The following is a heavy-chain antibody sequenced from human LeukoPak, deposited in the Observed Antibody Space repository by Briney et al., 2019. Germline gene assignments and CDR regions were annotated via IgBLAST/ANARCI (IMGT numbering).Heavy chain of an antibody. CDR2: IIPIFGTA. CDR3: ARYSSSWYGYYYYYMDV. D-gene: IGHD6-13*01. J-gene: IGHJ6*03. V-gene: IGHV1-69*06. CDR1: GYTFTSYA. Sequence: SVKVSCKASGYTFTSYAISWVRQAPGQGLEWMGGIIPIFGTANYAQKFQGRATITADKSTSTAYMELSSLRSEDTAVYYCARYSSSWYGYYYYYMDVWGKGTTVTVSS.